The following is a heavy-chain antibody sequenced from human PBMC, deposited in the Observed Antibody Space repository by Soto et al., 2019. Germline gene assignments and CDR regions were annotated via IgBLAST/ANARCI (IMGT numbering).Heavy chain of an antibody. Sequence: QITLKESGPTLVKLTQTLTLTCTFSGFSLSAATVGVAWIRQRPGKALEWLAVVYWDGDKRYSPSLNSRLTITKDASSNQVVLTVANMDPVDTATYYCAHLMVTYGGVVADDAFDIWGPGTMVTVSS. J-gene: IGHJ3*02. CDR3: AHLMVTYGGVVADDAFDI. D-gene: IGHD3-16*02. CDR1: GFSLSAATVG. CDR2: VYWDGDK. V-gene: IGHV2-5*02.